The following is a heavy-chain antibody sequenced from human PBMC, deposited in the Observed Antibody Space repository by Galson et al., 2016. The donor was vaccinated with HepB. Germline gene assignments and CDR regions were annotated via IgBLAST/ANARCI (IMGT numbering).Heavy chain of an antibody. V-gene: IGHV3-7*03. D-gene: IGHD2-15*01. CDR3: GKDGGAPRD. CDR1: GFIFSKSW. J-gene: IGHJ4*02. CDR2: LKEDGRDK. Sequence: SLRLSCAASGFIFSKSWMSWVRQPPGRGLEWVATLKEDGRDKYYVDSVKGRFTISRDNSKNTVYLQMTSLGADDTAVYFCGKDGGAPRDWGQGTLVTVSS.